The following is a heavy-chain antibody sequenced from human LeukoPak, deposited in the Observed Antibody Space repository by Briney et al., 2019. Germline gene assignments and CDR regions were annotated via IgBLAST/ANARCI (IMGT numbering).Heavy chain of an antibody. Sequence: GGSLRLSCAASGFTFSSYAMSWVRQAPGKGLEWVSGINWNGGSTGYADSAKGRFTISRDNAKNSLYLQMNSLRAEDTALYYCARAHRPTIFGVANPNDYWGQGTLVTVSS. CDR2: INWNGGST. CDR3: ARAHRPTIFGVANPNDY. V-gene: IGHV3-20*04. J-gene: IGHJ4*02. CDR1: GFTFSSYA. D-gene: IGHD3-3*01.